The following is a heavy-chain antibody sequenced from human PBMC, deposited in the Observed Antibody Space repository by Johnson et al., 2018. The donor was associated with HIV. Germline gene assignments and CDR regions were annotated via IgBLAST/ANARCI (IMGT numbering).Heavy chain of an antibody. CDR3: AKVVGSYYYDSSGEAFDI. CDR1: GFTFEDYA. Sequence: EVHLVESGGGLVQRGRSLRLYCAASGFTFEDYALHWVRQAPGKGLEWVSGITWNSGRIAYADSVKGRFTISRDNAKNSLYLQMNSLRAEDTALYYCAKVVGSYYYDSSGEAFDIWGQGTMVTVSS. CDR2: ITWNSGRI. V-gene: IGHV3-9*01. D-gene: IGHD3-22*01. J-gene: IGHJ3*02.